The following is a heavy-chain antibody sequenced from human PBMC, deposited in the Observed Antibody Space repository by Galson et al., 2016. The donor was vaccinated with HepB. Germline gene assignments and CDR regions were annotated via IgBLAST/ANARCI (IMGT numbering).Heavy chain of an antibody. J-gene: IGHJ1*01. CDR3: ARRDSSGYSVLSFQY. CDR1: GYSFTGYA. CDR2: INAGNGNT. D-gene: IGHD3-22*01. V-gene: IGHV1-3*01. Sequence: SVKVSCKASGYSFTGYALHWVRQAPGQRLEWMGWINAGNGNTRYSQKFQDRVIITRDTSASTVYMELTSLRSEDTAVYYCARRDSSGYSVLSFQYWGQGTPLTVSS.